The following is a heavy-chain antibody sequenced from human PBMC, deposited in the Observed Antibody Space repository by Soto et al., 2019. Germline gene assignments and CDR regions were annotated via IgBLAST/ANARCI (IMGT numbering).Heavy chain of an antibody. D-gene: IGHD3-10*01. CDR3: ARVGAYLGEFDYFDY. CDR2: ISRFSDRT. CDR1: GFNFNSYT. V-gene: IGHV3-21*06. J-gene: IGHJ4*02. Sequence: GSLRLSCSASGFNFNSYTMNWVRQAPGKGLEWVSSISRFSDRTYYADSVKGRFAIFRANAENSVYLQVNSLRAEDTAVYYCARVGAYLGEFDYFDYWGQGTPVTVSS.